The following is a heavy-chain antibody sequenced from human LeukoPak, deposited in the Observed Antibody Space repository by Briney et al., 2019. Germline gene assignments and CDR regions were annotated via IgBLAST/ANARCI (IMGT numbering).Heavy chain of an antibody. V-gene: IGHV3-30*03. D-gene: IGHD3-22*01. CDR2: ISYDGSYK. Sequence: PGGSLRLSCAASGFTFNNYGMHWVRQAPGKGLEWVALISYDGSYKYYTESVKGRFTISRDNSKNTLYLQMNSLRAEDTAVYYCASGGDFRDSSGYSETLDYWGQGTLVTVSS. CDR3: ASGGDFRDSSGYSETLDY. J-gene: IGHJ4*02. CDR1: GFTFNNYG.